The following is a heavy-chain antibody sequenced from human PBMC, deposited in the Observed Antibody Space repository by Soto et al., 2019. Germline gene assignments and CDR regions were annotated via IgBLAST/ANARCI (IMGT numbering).Heavy chain of an antibody. V-gene: IGHV4-34*01. CDR3: ARRGIDTAGNFQH. Sequence: SETLSLTGAVYGGSFIDYCWSWIRQPPGKGLEWIGEINHSGSTNYNPSLKSRVTMSVDTSKNEFSLQLTSVTAADTAVYYCARRGIDTAGNFQHWGQGTLVTVS. CDR2: INHSGST. D-gene: IGHD5-18*01. J-gene: IGHJ1*01. CDR1: GGSFIDYC.